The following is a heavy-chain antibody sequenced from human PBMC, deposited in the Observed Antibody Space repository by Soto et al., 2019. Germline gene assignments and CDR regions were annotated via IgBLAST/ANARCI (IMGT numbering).Heavy chain of an antibody. V-gene: IGHV4-31*03. J-gene: IGHJ6*02. CDR2: IYYSGST. CDR1: GGSISSGGYY. Sequence: SETLSLTCTVSGGSISSGGYYWSWIRQHPGKGLEWIGYIYYSGSTYYNPSLKSRATISVDTSKNQFSLKLSSVTAADTAVYYCARDSNDYGDFYYYYGMDVWGQGTTVTVSS. D-gene: IGHD4-17*01. CDR3: ARDSNDYGDFYYYYGMDV.